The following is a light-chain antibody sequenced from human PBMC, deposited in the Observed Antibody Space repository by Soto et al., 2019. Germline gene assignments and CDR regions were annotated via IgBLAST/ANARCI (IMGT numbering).Light chain of an antibody. V-gene: IGKV3-15*01. CDR3: QQYNTWSSIT. J-gene: IGKJ5*01. CDR1: QSISSN. Sequence: EIVMTQSPATLSGSPGERVTLSCRASQSISSNLAWYQQKPGQAPSLLMYGTSTRATGIPARFSGSGSGTEFTLTISSLQSEDFAVYYCQQYNTWSSITFGQGTRLEIK. CDR2: GTS.